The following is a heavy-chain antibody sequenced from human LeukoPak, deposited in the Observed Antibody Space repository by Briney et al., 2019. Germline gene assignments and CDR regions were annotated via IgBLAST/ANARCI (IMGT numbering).Heavy chain of an antibody. D-gene: IGHD6-13*01. CDR3: ARGVAAAGISYMDV. CDR1: GGSISSSSYY. V-gene: IGHV4-39*07. J-gene: IGHJ6*03. Sequence: PSEALSLTCTVSGGSISSSSYYRGWIRQPPGKGLEWIGSIYYSGSTYYNPSLKSRVTISVDTSKNQFSLKLSSVTAADTAVYYCARGVAAAGISYMDVWGKGTTVTVSS. CDR2: IYYSGST.